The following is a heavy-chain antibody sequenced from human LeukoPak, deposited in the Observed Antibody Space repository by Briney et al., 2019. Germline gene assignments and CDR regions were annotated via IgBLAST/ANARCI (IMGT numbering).Heavy chain of an antibody. J-gene: IGHJ4*02. V-gene: IGHV3-53*01. CDR2: IFAGGDT. CDR1: GFTVSNNY. Sequence: GGSLRLSCAASGFTVSNNYMSWVRQAPGKGLEWVSVIFAGGDTSYADSVKGRFTISRDNSKSTLYLQMNSLRGEGTAVYYCARGPYSPSWYKDWGQGTLVIVSS. D-gene: IGHD6-13*01. CDR3: ARGPYSPSWYKD.